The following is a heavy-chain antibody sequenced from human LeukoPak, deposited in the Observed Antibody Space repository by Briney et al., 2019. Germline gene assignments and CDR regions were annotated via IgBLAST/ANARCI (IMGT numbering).Heavy chain of an antibody. D-gene: IGHD1-26*01. CDR1: GGTFSNYA. CDR2: IIPRFGTA. Sequence: ASVKVSCKASGGTFSNYAFSWVRQAPGQGLEWMGGIIPRFGTAKSAQKFQGRVTMTTDESTSAAYMELSSLRSDDTAVYYCARWEYERPATNWFDPWGQGTLVIVSS. J-gene: IGHJ5*02. CDR3: ARWEYERPATNWFDP. V-gene: IGHV1-69*05.